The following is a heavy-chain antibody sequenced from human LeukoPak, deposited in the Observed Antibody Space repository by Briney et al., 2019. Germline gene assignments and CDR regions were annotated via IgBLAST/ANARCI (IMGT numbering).Heavy chain of an antibody. Sequence: SETLSLTCTVSGGSISSSSYYWGWIRQPPGKGWEWIGSIYYSGSTYYNPSLKSRVTISVDTSKNQFSLKLSSVTAADTAVYYCAILTGRTTGFDYWGQGTLVTVSS. V-gene: IGHV4-39*01. D-gene: IGHD2-2*01. CDR2: IYYSGST. CDR1: GGSISSSSYY. CDR3: AILTGRTTGFDY. J-gene: IGHJ4*02.